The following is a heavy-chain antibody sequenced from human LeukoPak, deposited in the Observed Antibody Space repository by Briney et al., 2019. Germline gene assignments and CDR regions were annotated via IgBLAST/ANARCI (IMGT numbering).Heavy chain of an antibody. Sequence: SETLSLTCTVSGGSISSSGHYLGWIRQPPGKGLEWIGSLHYSGSTYHNPSLKSRITISADTSNNQFSLKLSSVAAADTAVYYCARHRDGYNRPLDYWGQGTLVTVSS. CDR2: LHYSGST. D-gene: IGHD5-24*01. V-gene: IGHV4-39*01. CDR1: GGSISSSGHY. J-gene: IGHJ4*02. CDR3: ARHRDGYNRPLDY.